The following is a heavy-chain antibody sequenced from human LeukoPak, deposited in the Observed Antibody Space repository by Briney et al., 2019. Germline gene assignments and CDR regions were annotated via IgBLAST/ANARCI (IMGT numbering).Heavy chain of an antibody. V-gene: IGHV4-4*07. D-gene: IGHD3-22*01. CDR3: ARDQWGYYDSSGYYYFDY. Sequence: PSETLSLTCTVSGGSISSYYCSWIRQPPGKGLQWIGRIYTSGSTNYNPSLKSRVTMSVDTSKNQFSLKLSSVTAADTAVYYCARDQWGYYDSSGYYYFDYWGQGTLVTVSS. CDR1: GGSISSYY. J-gene: IGHJ4*02. CDR2: IYTSGST.